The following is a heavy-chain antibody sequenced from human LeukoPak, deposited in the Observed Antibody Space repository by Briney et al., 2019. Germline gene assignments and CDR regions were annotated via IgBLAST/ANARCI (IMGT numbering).Heavy chain of an antibody. J-gene: IGHJ6*03. CDR2: IYYSGST. Sequence: PSETLSLTCTVPGGSISSYYWSWIRQPPGKGLEWIGYIYYSGSTNYNPSLKSRVTISVDTSKNQFSLKLSSVTAADTAVYYCARATPYYYYMDVWGKGTTVTVSS. V-gene: IGHV4-59*08. CDR3: ARATPYYYYMDV. CDR1: GGSISSYY.